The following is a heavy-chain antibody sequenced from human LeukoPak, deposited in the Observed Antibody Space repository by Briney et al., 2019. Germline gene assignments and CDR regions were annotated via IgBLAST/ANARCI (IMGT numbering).Heavy chain of an antibody. V-gene: IGHV3-23*01. CDR3: AKSGRTKDS. Sequence: GGSLRLSCAASGFTFSSYAMSWVRQAPGKGLEWVSVISDSGDRTYYADSVKGRFTISRDNSKNTLYLQMNSLRAEDTAVCYCAKSGRTKDSWGQGTLVTVSS. D-gene: IGHD1-26*01. J-gene: IGHJ5*02. CDR2: ISDSGDRT. CDR1: GFTFSSYA.